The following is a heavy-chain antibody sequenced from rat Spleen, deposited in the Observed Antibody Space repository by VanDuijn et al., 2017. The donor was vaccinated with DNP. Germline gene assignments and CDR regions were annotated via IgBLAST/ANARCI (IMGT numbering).Heavy chain of an antibody. CDR2: IIYSVST. Sequence: EVQLQESGPGLVKPSQSLSLTFSVTGYSITSNYWGWIRKFPGNKMEWIGHIIYSVSTCYNPSLKSRISITRDIPKNQFFLHLNSVTTEDTATYYCARDYDGSYYDWYFDFWGPGTMVTVSS. V-gene: IGHV3-1*01. CDR3: ARDYDGSYYDWYFDF. J-gene: IGHJ1*01. D-gene: IGHD1-12*02. CDR1: GYSITSNY.